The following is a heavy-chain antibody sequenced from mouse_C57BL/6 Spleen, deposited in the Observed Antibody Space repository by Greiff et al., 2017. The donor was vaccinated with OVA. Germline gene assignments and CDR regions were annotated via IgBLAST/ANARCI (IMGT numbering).Heavy chain of an antibody. Sequence: VQLQQSGPGLVKPSQSLSLTCSVTGYSITSGYYWNWIRQFPGNKLEWMGYISYDGSNNYNPSLKNRISITRDTSKNQFFLKLNSVTTEDTATYYCARALNYYAMDYWGQGTSVTVSS. CDR1: GYSITSGYY. J-gene: IGHJ4*01. V-gene: IGHV3-6*01. CDR2: ISYDGSN. CDR3: ARALNYYAMDY.